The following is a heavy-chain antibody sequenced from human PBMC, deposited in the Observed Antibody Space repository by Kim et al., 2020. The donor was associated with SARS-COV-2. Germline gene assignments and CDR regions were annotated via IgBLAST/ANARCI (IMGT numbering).Heavy chain of an antibody. CDR1: GFTFSTSG. Sequence: GGSLRLSCAASGFTFSTSGMHWVRQGPGSGLEWVAIISDDGTTEVYADSVKGRFTISRDNSKNTLFLQMNSLRPEDTAVYHCAKGCNGASRCYFFDHWGQGTLVTVSS. CDR3: AKGCNGASRCYFFDH. V-gene: IGHV3-30*18. D-gene: IGHD2-8*01. CDR2: ISDDGTTE. J-gene: IGHJ4*02.